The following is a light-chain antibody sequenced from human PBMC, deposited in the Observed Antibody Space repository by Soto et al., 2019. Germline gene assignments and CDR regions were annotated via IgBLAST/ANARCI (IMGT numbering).Light chain of an antibody. CDR1: PSVGDN. CDR3: QQYYNWPLT. CDR2: GAS. J-gene: IGKJ1*01. V-gene: IGKV3-15*01. Sequence: EIVMTQSPAILSVSPGERATLSCRASPSVGDNLAWYQQKPGQAPRLLIYGASTWATGIPGRFSGSGSGTDFTLTIISLQSEDFAVYYCQQYYNWPLTFGQGTKVEI.